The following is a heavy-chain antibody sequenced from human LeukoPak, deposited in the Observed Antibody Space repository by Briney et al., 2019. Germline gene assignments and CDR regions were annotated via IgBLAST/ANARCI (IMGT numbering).Heavy chain of an antibody. CDR2: IYYSGNT. CDR3: ARVQGSRITIFGVVNYFDY. J-gene: IGHJ4*02. Sequence: SETLSLTCTVSGDSISSSNYYWGWIRQPPGKGLEWIGSIYYSGNTYYNPSLKSRVTISVDTSKNQFSLKLSSVIAADTAVYYCARVQGSRITIFGVVNYFDYWGQGTLVTVSS. D-gene: IGHD3-3*01. CDR1: GDSISSSNYY. V-gene: IGHV4-39*07.